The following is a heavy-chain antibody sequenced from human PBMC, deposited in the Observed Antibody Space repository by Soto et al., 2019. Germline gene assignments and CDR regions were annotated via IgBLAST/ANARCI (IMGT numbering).Heavy chain of an antibody. D-gene: IGHD3-22*01. CDR1: GGSISSGDYY. V-gene: IGHV4-30-4*01. CDR2: IYYSGST. CDR3: ARDHYYDSSGLNWFDP. J-gene: IGHJ5*02. Sequence: SETLSLTCTVSGGSISSGDYYWSWIRQPPGKGLEWIGYIYYSGSTYYNPSLKSRVTISVDTSKNQFSLKLSSVTAADTAVYYCARDHYYDSSGLNWFDPWGQGTLVTVSS.